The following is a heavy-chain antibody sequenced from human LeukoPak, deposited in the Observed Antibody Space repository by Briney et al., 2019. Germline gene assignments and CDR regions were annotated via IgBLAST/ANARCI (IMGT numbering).Heavy chain of an antibody. CDR1: GGSISSYY. Sequence: SETLSLTCTVSGGSISSYYWSWIRQPAGKGLEWIGRIYTSGSTDYNPSLKSRVTISKDTSKNEFSLKLSSVTAADTAVYYCARDSPPAYCSGGSCYFDYWGQGTLVTVSS. D-gene: IGHD2-15*01. CDR2: IYTSGST. V-gene: IGHV4-4*07. CDR3: ARDSPPAYCSGGSCYFDY. J-gene: IGHJ4*02.